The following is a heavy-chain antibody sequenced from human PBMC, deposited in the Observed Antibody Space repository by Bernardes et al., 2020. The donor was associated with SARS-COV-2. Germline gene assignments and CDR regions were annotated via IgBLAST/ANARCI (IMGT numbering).Heavy chain of an antibody. CDR1: GYTLTELS. V-gene: IGHV1-24*01. J-gene: IGHJ6*02. Sequence: ASVKVSCKVSGYTLTELSMHWVRQAPGKGLEWMGGFDPEDGETNYAQKFQGRVTMTEDTSTDTAYMELSSLRSEDTAVYYCATAPPIFGVVRNYYYYYGMDVWGQGTTVTVSS. CDR3: ATAPPIFGVVRNYYYYYGMDV. CDR2: FDPEDGET. D-gene: IGHD3-3*01.